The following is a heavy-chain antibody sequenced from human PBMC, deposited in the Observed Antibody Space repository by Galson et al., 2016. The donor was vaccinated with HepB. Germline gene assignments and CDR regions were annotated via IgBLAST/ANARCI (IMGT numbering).Heavy chain of an antibody. CDR2: IDGPTPNN. J-gene: IGHJ4*02. CDR1: GFTFRNYA. V-gene: IGHV3-23*01. CDR3: TTWLSHHFDY. Sequence: SLRLSCAASGFTFRNYALSWVHRAPGKGLEWVAHIDGPTPNNHYADSVRGRFSIYRDNSRDTLYLQMDSLTAEDSAIYYCTTWLSHHFDYWGQGTRVTVSS. D-gene: IGHD6-19*01.